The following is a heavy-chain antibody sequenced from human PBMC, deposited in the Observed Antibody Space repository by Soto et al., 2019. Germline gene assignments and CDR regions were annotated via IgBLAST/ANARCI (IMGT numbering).Heavy chain of an antibody. CDR2: ISDDGDNK. V-gene: IGHV3-30-3*01. D-gene: IGHD6-6*01. J-gene: IGHJ4*02. CDR1: GFTLTNYA. CDR3: ARDRYSSSTLFDY. Sequence: QVQLVESGGGVVQPGRSLRLSCAASGFTLTNYAMHWVRQAPGKGLEWLAVISDDGDNKHYADSVKGRFTISRDNSNKTLYLQMNSLRPEDTAVYYCARDRYSSSTLFDYWGQGTLGTVSS.